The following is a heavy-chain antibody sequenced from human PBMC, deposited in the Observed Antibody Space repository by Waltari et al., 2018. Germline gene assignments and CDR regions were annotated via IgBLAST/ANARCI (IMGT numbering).Heavy chain of an antibody. V-gene: IGHV1-8*02. CDR1: GYTFTSYD. Sequence: QVQLVQSGAEVKKPGASVKVSCKASGYTFTSYDITWVRQATGQGLEWMGWMNPNSGNTGYAQKFQGRVTMTRNTSISTAYMELSSLRSEDTAVYYCARAPRGAYTEWFDPWGQGTLVTVSS. D-gene: IGHD3-10*01. CDR3: ARAPRGAYTEWFDP. J-gene: IGHJ5*02. CDR2: MNPNSGNT.